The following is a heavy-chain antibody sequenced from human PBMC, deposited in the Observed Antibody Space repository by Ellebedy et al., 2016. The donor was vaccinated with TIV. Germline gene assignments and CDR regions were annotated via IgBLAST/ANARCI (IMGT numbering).Heavy chain of an antibody. CDR1: GYSINRGYY. D-gene: IGHD1-26*01. Sequence: GSLRLSXIVSGYSINRGYYWGWIRQPPGKGLEWMGSIHHSGDTHDNPSLKSRVTISVDTSKNQFSLKVRSVTAADTAVYYCARAEVGDFDKWGQGFLVTVSS. J-gene: IGHJ4*02. CDR2: IHHSGDT. CDR3: ARAEVGDFDK. V-gene: IGHV4-38-2*02.